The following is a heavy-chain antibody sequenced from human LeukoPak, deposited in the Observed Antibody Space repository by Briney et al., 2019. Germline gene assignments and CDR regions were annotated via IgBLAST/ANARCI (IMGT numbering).Heavy chain of an antibody. V-gene: IGHV3-43*02. Sequence: PGGTLRLSCAASGFAFDDYAMHWVRQAPGKGQGWVSLISGDGGSTYYADSVKGRFTISRDNSKNSLYLQMNSLRTEDTALYYCAKDIKSHRVATISLAYWGQGTLVTVSS. CDR2: ISGDGGST. CDR1: GFAFDDYA. D-gene: IGHD5-12*01. J-gene: IGHJ4*02. CDR3: AKDIKSHRVATISLAY.